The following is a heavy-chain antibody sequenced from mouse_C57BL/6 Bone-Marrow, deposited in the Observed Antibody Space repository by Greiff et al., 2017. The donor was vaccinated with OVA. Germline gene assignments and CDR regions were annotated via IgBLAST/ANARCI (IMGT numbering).Heavy chain of an antibody. Sequence: QVQLQQSGPELVKPGASVKISCKASGYTFTDYYINWVKQRPGQGLEWIGWIFPGSGSTYYNQKFKGKATFTVDKSSSTAYMLLSSLTSEDSAVYCGTAPSSGLYYAMDYWGQGTSVTVSS. CDR1: GYTFTDYY. CDR3: TAPSSGLYYAMDY. D-gene: IGHD3-2*02. V-gene: IGHV1-75*01. J-gene: IGHJ4*01. CDR2: IFPGSGST.